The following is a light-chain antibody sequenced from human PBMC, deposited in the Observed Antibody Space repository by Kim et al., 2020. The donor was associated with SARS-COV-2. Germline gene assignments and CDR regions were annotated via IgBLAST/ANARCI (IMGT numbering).Light chain of an antibody. CDR1: QSVSSRY. CDR3: QHYGSSPPLYT. J-gene: IGKJ2*01. V-gene: IGKV3-20*01. CDR2: GAS. Sequence: EIVLTQSPGTLSLSPGERVTLSCRVSQSVSSRYLAWYQQKPGLAPRLLIYGASNRATGIPDRFSGSGSGTDYTLTVSRLEPEDFALYYCQHYGSSPPLYTFGQGTSWRS.